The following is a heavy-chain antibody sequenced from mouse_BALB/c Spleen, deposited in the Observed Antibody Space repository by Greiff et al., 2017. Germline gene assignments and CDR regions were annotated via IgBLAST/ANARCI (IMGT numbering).Heavy chain of an antibody. V-gene: IGHV5-6-5*01. D-gene: IGHD2-4*01. Sequence: EVMLVESGGGLVKPGGSLKLSCAASGFTFSSYAMSWVRQTPEKRLEWVASISSGGSTYYPDSVKGRFTISRDNARNILYLQMSSLRSEDTAMYYCARAYDSGRFAYWGQGTLVTVSA. J-gene: IGHJ3*01. CDR1: GFTFSSYA. CDR3: ARAYDSGRFAY. CDR2: ISSGGST.